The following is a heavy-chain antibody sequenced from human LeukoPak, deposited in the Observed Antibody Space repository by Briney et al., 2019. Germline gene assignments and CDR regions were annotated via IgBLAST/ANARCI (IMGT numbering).Heavy chain of an antibody. V-gene: IGHV4-59*01. CDR1: SGSISDYY. D-gene: IGHD4-23*01. Sequence: SETLSLTCSVSSGSISDYYWSWIRQPPGKGLEWSGYIYYSGSTNYNPSLKSRVTILVDMPKNQFSLKMSSVTAADTAVYYCARELKVGNAGYYFDYWGQGTLATVSS. CDR2: IYYSGST. J-gene: IGHJ4*02. CDR3: ARELKVGNAGYYFDY.